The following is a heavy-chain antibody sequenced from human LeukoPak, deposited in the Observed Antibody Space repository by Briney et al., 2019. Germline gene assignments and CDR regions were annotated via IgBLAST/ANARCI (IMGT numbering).Heavy chain of an antibody. V-gene: IGHV3-30*02. CDR2: IRYDGSNK. CDR3: AKGWRDSSGWYGVTY. CDR1: GFTFSSYG. Sequence: GGSLRLSCAASGFTFSSYGMHWVRQAPGKGLEWVAFIRYDGSNKYYADSVKGRFTISRDNSKNSVYLQMNSLGADDTAVYYCAKGWRDSSGWYGVTYWGQGTLVTVSS. J-gene: IGHJ4*02. D-gene: IGHD6-19*01.